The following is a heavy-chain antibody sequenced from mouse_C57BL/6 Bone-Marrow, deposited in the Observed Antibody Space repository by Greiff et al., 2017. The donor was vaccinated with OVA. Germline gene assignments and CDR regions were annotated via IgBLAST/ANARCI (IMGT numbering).Heavy chain of an antibody. J-gene: IGHJ4*01. CDR1: GFSLTSYG. D-gene: IGHD1-1*01. Sequence: QVQLKESGPGLVQPSQSLSITCTVSGFSLTSYGVHWVRQSPGKGLEWLGVIWSGGSTDYNAAFISRLSISKDNSKSQVFFKMNSLQADDTAIYYCARGPTVVADYYAMDYWGQGTSVTVSS. V-gene: IGHV2-2*01. CDR2: IWSGGST. CDR3: ARGPTVVADYYAMDY.